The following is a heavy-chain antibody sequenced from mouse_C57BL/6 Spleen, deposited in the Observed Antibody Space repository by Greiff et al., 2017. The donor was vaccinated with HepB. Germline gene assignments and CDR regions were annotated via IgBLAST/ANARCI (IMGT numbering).Heavy chain of an antibody. CDR3: AKESDY. J-gene: IGHJ2*01. Sequence: QVQLQQSGAELVRPGASVKLSCKASGYTFTDYYINWVKQRPGQGLEWIARIYPGSGNTYYNEKFKGKATLTAEKSSSTAYMQLSSLTSEDSAVYFCAKESDYWGQSTTLTVSS. CDR2: IYPGSGNT. CDR1: GYTFTDYY. V-gene: IGHV1-76*01.